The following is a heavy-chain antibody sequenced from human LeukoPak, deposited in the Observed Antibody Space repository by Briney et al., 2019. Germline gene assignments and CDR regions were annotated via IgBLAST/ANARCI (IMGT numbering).Heavy chain of an antibody. CDR3: APKAAARDYYCGMDV. D-gene: IGHD6-13*01. J-gene: IGHJ6*02. CDR2: ISGSGGST. V-gene: IGHV3-23*01. CDR1: GFTFSSYA. Sequence: GASLRLSCAASGFTFSSYAMSWVRQAPGKGLEWVSAISGSGGSTYYADSVKGRFTISRDNSKNTLYLQMNSLRAEDTAVYYCAPKAAARDYYCGMDVWGQGTTVTVSS.